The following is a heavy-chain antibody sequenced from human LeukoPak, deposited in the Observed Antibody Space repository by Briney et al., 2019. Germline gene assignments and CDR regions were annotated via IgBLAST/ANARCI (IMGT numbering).Heavy chain of an antibody. V-gene: IGHV4-59*03. CDR2: AYFTKSI. CDR3: VASYGGYVLDY. J-gene: IGHJ4*02. Sequence: PSETLSLTCTVSGGSISSYCWNWIRQSPGRGLEWIGRAYFTKSINYNPSLQSRVTISVDTPKNQFSLKLSSATAADTAMYYCVASYGGYVLDYWGLGSLVIVSS. CDR1: GGSISSYC. D-gene: IGHD5-12*01.